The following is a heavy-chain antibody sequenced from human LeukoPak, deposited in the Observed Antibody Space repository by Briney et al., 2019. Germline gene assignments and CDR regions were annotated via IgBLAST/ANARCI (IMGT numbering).Heavy chain of an antibody. Sequence: KASETLSLTSTVSGGSLSSYYWSWIRQSPGKRLELIGHIYYTGTTFYNPSLNSRVTISLDTSKNKFSLKLTSVTAADTAVYYCARFSWDCSTASCHLTHWGQGALVTVSS. V-gene: IGHV4-59*01. CDR1: GGSLSSYY. CDR2: IYYTGTT. J-gene: IGHJ4*02. CDR3: ARFSWDCSTASCHLTH. D-gene: IGHD3-9*01.